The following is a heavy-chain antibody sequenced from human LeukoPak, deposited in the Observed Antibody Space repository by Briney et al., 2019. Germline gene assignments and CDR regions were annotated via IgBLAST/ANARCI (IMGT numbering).Heavy chain of an antibody. D-gene: IGHD2-2*01. CDR3: ARSGGSSTSCSP. CDR1: GFTFSSYS. V-gene: IGHV3-21*01. CDR2: ISSSSSYI. Sequence: PGGSLRLSCAASGFTFSSYSMNWVRQAPGKGLEWVSSISSSSSYIYYADSVKGRFTISRDNAKNSLYLQMNSLRAEDTAVYYCARSGGSSTSCSPWGQGTLVTVSS. J-gene: IGHJ5*02.